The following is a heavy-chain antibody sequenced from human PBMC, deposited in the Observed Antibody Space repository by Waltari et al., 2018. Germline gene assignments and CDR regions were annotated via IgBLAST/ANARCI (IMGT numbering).Heavy chain of an antibody. CDR1: AFTFGAYY. Sequence: QVQLAESGGGLVKPGGSLRLSCAGSAFTFGAYYMGWIRQAPGKGLEWVSFISSSGATTYYADSVKDRFTISRDNSNNSVSLQMHSLRVEDTALYYCARPQRGYYGMDVWGQGTTVTVAS. J-gene: IGHJ6*02. V-gene: IGHV3-11*01. CDR2: ISSSGATT. CDR3: ARPQRGYYGMDV.